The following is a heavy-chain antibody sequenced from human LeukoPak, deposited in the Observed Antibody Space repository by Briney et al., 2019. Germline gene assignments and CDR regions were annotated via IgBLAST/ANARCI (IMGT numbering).Heavy chain of an antibody. J-gene: IGHJ4*02. CDR3: ARGVVAHNTHKRGYSYRVYYFEY. V-gene: IGHV1-69*13. CDR2: IIPIIGTA. CDR1: GGTVSNYA. Sequence: ASVKVSCKASGGTVSNYAISWVRQAPGQGLEWMGGIIPIIGTADYAQDFEDRVTISADESTSTVYMDLSSLRSEDTAVYFCARGVVAHNTHKRGYSYRVYYFEYWGQGTLVTVSS. D-gene: IGHD5-18*01.